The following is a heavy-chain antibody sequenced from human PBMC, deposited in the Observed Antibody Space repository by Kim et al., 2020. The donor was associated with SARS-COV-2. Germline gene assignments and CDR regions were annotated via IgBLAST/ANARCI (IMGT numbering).Heavy chain of an antibody. CDR2: GTT. Sequence: GTTNYAAPVKGRFTISRDDSKNTLDLQMNSLTTEDTAVYYCIKGQWELGYWGQGTLVTVSS. D-gene: IGHD1-26*01. CDR3: IKGQWELGY. V-gene: IGHV3-15*06. J-gene: IGHJ4*02.